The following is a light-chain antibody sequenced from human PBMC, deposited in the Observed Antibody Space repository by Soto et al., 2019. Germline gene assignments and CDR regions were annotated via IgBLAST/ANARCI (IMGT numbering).Light chain of an antibody. J-gene: IGLJ1*01. CDR3: SSYSDSDTKV. Sequence: QSVLTQPASVSGSPGQSITISCGGTSSDVGAYIYVSWYQQYPGKAPKLIIYEVNNRPSGVSGRFSGSKSDTTAYLTISGLQVEDEAGYYCSSYSDSDTKVFGTGTKVNVL. V-gene: IGLV2-14*03. CDR2: EVN. CDR1: SSDVGAYIY.